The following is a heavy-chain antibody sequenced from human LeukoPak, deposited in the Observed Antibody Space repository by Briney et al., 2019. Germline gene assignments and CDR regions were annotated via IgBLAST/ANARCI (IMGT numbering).Heavy chain of an antibody. CDR1: GGSISSYY. J-gene: IGHJ4*02. V-gene: IGHV4-4*07. CDR3: AQMSRSTSRYYFDY. D-gene: IGHD1-1*01. Sequence: SETLSLTCTVSGGSISSYYWSWIRQPAGKGLEWIRRIYTSGSTNYNPSLKSRVTMSVDTSKNQFSLKLSSVTAADTAVYYCAQMSRSTSRYYFDYWGQGTLVTVSS. CDR2: IYTSGST.